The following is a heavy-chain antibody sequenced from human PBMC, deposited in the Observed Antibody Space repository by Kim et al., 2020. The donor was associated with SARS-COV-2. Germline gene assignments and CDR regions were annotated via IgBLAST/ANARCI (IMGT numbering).Heavy chain of an antibody. D-gene: IGHD2-21*01. V-gene: IGHV3-11*03. Sequence: GGSLRLSCAASGFTFSDYYMSWIRQAPGKGLEWVSYISSSSSSNNYASSVRGLFIICSNNAKKSLFLLMSRLSAEATAEYCSGGGCYYYLGGGCDDYYY. CDR2: ISSSSSSN. J-gene: IGHJ6*01. CDR1: GFTFSDYY. CDR3: GGGCYYYLGGGCDDYYY.